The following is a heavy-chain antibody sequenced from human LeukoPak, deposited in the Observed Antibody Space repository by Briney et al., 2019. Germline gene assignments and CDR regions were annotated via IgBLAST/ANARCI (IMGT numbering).Heavy chain of an antibody. CDR3: ARHPGGENTQFDY. J-gene: IGHJ4*02. Sequence: SETLSLTCTVSGGSIRNYYWIWIRQPPGKELEWIGYIYYTGNTNYNPSLKSRVTISVDTSTNQFSLKLRSVTAADTAVYYRARHPGGENTQFDYWGQGTLVTVSS. CDR2: IYYTGNT. CDR1: GGSIRNYY. D-gene: IGHD3-16*01. V-gene: IGHV4-59*08.